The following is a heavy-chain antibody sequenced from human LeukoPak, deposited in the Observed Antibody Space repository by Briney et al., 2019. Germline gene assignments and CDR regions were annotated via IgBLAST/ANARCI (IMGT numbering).Heavy chain of an antibody. CDR2: IYYSGST. CDR1: GGSISSSSYY. V-gene: IGHV4-39*07. CDR3: ARDRDSSGWYGPGNFDY. J-gene: IGHJ4*02. Sequence: SETLSLTCTVSGGSISSSSYYWGWIRQPPGKGLEWIGSIYYSGSTYYNPSLKSRVTISVDTSKNQFSLKLSSVTAADTAVYYCARDRDSSGWYGPGNFDYWGQGTLVTVSS. D-gene: IGHD6-19*01.